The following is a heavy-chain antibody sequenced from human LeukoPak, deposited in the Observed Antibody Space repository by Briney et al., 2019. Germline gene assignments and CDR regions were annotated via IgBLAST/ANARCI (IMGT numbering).Heavy chain of an antibody. CDR1: GGSISSYY. CDR2: IYYSGST. Sequence: PSETLSLTCTVSGGSISSYYWSRIRQPPGKGLEWIGYIYYSGSTNYNPSLKSRVTISVDTSKNQFSLKLSSVTAADTAVYYCARFAHFGVVYGMDVWGQGTTVTVSS. CDR3: ARFAHFGVVYGMDV. D-gene: IGHD3-3*01. J-gene: IGHJ6*02. V-gene: IGHV4-59*01.